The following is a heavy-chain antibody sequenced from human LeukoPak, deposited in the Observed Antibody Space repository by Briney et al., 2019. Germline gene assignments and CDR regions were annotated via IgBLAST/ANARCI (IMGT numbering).Heavy chain of an antibody. J-gene: IGHJ4*02. D-gene: IGHD2-21*01. V-gene: IGHV4-30-2*01. CDR3: ARDSYGGVDY. Sequence: SETLSLTCAVSGGSISSGGYSWSWIRQPPGKGLEWIGYIYHSGGTYYNPSLKSRVTISVDRSKNQFSLKLSSVTAADTAVYYCARDSYGGVDYWGQGTLVTVSS. CDR1: GGSISSGGYS. CDR2: IYHSGGT.